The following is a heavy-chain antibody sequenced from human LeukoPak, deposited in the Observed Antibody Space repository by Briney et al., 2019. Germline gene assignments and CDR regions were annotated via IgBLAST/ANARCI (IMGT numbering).Heavy chain of an antibody. V-gene: IGHV4-4*07. D-gene: IGHD6-6*01. CDR2: IYTSGST. CDR3: ARGRGSSFPRAFDY. CDR1: GGSISSYY. J-gene: IGHJ4*02. Sequence: SETLSLTCTVSGGSISSYYWSWIRQPAGKGLEWIGRIYTSGSTNYNPSLKSRVTMSVDTSENQFSLKLSSVTAADTAVYYCARGRGSSFPRAFDYWGQGTLVTVSS.